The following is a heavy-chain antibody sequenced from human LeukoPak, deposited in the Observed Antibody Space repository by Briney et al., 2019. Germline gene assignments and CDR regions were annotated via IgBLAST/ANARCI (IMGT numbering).Heavy chain of an antibody. V-gene: IGHV3-7*01. CDR3: ASLYYDSSGHTVDY. D-gene: IGHD3-22*01. J-gene: IGHJ4*02. CDR2: IKQDGSEK. Sequence: PGGSLRLSCAASGFTFSSYWMSWVRQAPGKGLEWVANIKQDGSEKYYVDSVKGRFTISRDSAKNSLYLQMNSLRAEDTAVYYCASLYYDSSGHTVDYWGQGTLVTVSS. CDR1: GFTFSSYW.